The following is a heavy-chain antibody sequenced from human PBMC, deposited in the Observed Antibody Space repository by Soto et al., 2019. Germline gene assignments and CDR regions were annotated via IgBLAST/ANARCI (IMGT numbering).Heavy chain of an antibody. D-gene: IGHD2-15*01. Sequence: QITLKESGPTRVKPTQTLALTCNFSGFSLSTSGVGVGWIRQPPGKALECLGIIYWDDDRRYSPSLKNRLTITKDTSKNEVVLIMTNMDPDDTGTYYCARRRVGHGSGWDVGVFDYWGQGFLVTVSS. J-gene: IGHJ4*02. V-gene: IGHV2-5*02. CDR3: ARRRVGHGSGWDVGVFDY. CDR2: IYWDDDR. CDR1: GFSLSTSGVG.